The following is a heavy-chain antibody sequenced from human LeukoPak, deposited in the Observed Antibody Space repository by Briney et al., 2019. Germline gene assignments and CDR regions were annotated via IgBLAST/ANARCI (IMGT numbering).Heavy chain of an antibody. CDR2: INRGGTT. J-gene: IGHJ4*02. V-gene: IGHV4-34*01. CDR1: GGSFSGYY. CDR3: ARGYGSGSYWAH. Sequence: PSETLSLTCAVYGGSFSGYYWSWIRQPPGKGLEWIGEINRGGTTNYNASLKSRVTMSLDTSKNQFALRLNSVTAADTAVYYCARGYGSGSYWAHWGEGTLVTVSS. D-gene: IGHD3-10*01.